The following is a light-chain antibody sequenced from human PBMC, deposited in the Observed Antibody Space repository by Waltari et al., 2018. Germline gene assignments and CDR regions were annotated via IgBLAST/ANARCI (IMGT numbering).Light chain of an antibody. J-gene: IGKJ2*01. CDR2: DAS. V-gene: IGKV1-33*01. Sequence: DIQMTQSPSSLSAPVGDRVNITCQASQDISNYLNWYQQKPGKAPKLLIYDASNLETGVPSRFSGSGSGTDFTFTISSLQPEDIATYYCQQYDNLPPYTFGQGTKLEIK. CDR1: QDISNY. CDR3: QQYDNLPPYT.